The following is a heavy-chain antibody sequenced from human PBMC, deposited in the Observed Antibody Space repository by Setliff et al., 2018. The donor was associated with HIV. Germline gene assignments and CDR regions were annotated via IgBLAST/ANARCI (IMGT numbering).Heavy chain of an antibody. CDR1: GFTFSYYS. CDR3: VRGAFGESDY. CDR2: INWKGNST. Sequence: PGGSLRLSCAASGFTFSYYSMNWVRQAPGKGLEWISGINWKGNSTGYGDSVKGRFTISRDNAKNSLYLQMNSLRAEDTAFYYCVRGAFGESDYWGRGTLVTVSS. V-gene: IGHV3-20*04. D-gene: IGHD3-10*01. J-gene: IGHJ4*02.